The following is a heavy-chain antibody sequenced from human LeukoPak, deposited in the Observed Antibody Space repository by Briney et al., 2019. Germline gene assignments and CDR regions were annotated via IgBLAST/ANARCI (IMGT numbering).Heavy chain of an antibody. CDR3: ARDCNTYYDFWSGIGGTWFDP. CDR2: IIPIFGTA. J-gene: IGHJ5*02. Sequence: GASVKVSCKASGGTFSSYAISWVRQAPGQGLGWMGRIIPIFGTANYAQKFQGRVTITTDESTSTAYMELSSRRSEDTAVYYCARDCNTYYDFWSGIGGTWFDPWGQGTLVTVSS. V-gene: IGHV1-69*05. D-gene: IGHD3-3*01. CDR1: GGTFSSYA.